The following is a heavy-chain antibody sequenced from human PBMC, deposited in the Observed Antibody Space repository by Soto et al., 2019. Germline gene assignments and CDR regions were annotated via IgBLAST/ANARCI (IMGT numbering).Heavy chain of an antibody. J-gene: IGHJ6*02. D-gene: IGHD1-1*01. CDR1: GDTFSSYA. V-gene: IGHV1-69*01. Sequence: QVQLVQSGAEVKKPGSSVKVSCKASGDTFSSYAISWVRQAPGQGLEWMGGIIPIFGTANYAQKFQVRVTITADESTSTAYMELSSLRSEDTAVYYCARDGSVYLSRASPMDVWGQGTTVTVSS. CDR3: ARDGSVYLSRASPMDV. CDR2: IIPIFGTA.